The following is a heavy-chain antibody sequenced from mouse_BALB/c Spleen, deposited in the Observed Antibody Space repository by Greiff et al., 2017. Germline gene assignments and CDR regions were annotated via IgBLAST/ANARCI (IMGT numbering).Heavy chain of an antibody. J-gene: IGHJ4*01. CDR3: AREGGAMDY. Sequence: EVKLMESGGGLVQPGGSRKLSCAASGFTFSSYAMSWVRQSPEKRLEWVAEISSGGSYTYYPDTVTGRFTISRDNAKNTLYLEMSSLRSEDTAMYYCAREGGAMDYWGQGTSVTVSS. CDR2: ISSGGSYT. V-gene: IGHV5-9-4*01. CDR1: GFTFSSYA.